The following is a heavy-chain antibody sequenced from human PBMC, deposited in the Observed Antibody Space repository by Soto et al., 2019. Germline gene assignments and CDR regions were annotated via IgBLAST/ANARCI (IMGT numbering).Heavy chain of an antibody. CDR1: GFTFSSYS. V-gene: IGHV3-21*02. J-gene: IGHJ4*02. CDR3: ARDFAYSGSPFDY. D-gene: IGHD1-26*01. Sequence: EERLVESGGGLVKPGGSLRLSCAASGFTFSSYSMNWVRQAPGKGLEGISSISSSSDYIYYADSVKGRFTISRDNAKNSLFLQLNSLRVEDTAVYYCARDFAYSGSPFDYWGQGTLVTVSS. CDR2: ISSSSDYI.